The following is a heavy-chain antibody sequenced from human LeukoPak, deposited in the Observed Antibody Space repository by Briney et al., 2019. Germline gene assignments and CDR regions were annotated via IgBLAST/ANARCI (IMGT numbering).Heavy chain of an antibody. D-gene: IGHD5-12*01. CDR1: GDTLSRNL. CDR2: IKEEGSAK. V-gene: IGHV3-7*05. CDR3: VRDSPGYGAYDFV. J-gene: IGHJ1*01. Sequence: PGGSPRHSCAPSGDTLSRNLMSCVPDAPGRRGESGAHIKEEGSAKYYVDTVKGRFTISRDNAKTSLYLQMNNLSAEDTAVYYCVRDSPGYGAYDFVWGQGTLVTVSS.